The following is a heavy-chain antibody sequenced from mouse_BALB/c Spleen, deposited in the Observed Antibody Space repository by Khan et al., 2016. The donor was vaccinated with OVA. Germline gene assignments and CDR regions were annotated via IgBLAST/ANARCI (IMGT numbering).Heavy chain of an antibody. CDR1: GYSITSDYA. V-gene: IGHV3-2*02. CDR2: ISYSGST. Sequence: EVELVESGPGLVKPSQSLSLTCTVTGYSITSDYAWNWIRQFPGNKLEWMGYISYSGSTGYNPSLKSRLSITRDTSNNQFFLQLNSVTTEDTATYNCARRYYYGHWYFDVWGAGTTVTVSS. J-gene: IGHJ1*01. CDR3: ARRYYYGHWYFDV. D-gene: IGHD1-1*01.